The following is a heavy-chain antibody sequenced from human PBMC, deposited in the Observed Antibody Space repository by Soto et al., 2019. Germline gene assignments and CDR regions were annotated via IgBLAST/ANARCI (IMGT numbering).Heavy chain of an antibody. J-gene: IGHJ6*04. CDR3: ARDLKVSETGAENYCSGMDV. Sequence: EVQMVKSGGGLVQPGGSLRLSCAASGFTLSSYTMNWVRQAPGSGLEWVSSISRSGINAYYADSVKGRFTISRDNAKRSVCVHLNCLRAEDTALYYCARDLKVSETGAENYCSGMDVWGKGSTVTVAS. CDR2: ISRSGINA. D-gene: IGHD3-10*01. CDR1: GFTLSSYT. V-gene: IGHV3-21*02.